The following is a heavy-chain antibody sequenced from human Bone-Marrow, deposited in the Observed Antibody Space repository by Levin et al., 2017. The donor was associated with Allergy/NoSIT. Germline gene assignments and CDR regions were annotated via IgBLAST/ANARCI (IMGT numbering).Heavy chain of an antibody. D-gene: IGHD3-22*01. CDR2: IYSGGNT. CDR1: EFTVNNNY. CDR3: AKRSGPEYYYDSSSSFDY. V-gene: IGHV3-66*01. Sequence: GGSLRLSCAASEFTVNNNYMTWVRQAPGKGLEWVSVIYSGGNTFYTDSVKGRFTISRDNSKNTLYLQMNSLRAEDTAVYYCAKRSGPEYYYDSSSSFDYWGQGTLVTVSS. J-gene: IGHJ4*02.